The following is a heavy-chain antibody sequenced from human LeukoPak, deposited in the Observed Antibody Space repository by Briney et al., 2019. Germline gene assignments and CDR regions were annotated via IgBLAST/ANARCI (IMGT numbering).Heavy chain of an antibody. Sequence: ASETLSLTCTVSNDSIKDYYWNWIRQPPGKGLEWIGFISNSGSTNYNPSLKSRVTISVDTSKNQFSLKLSSVTAADTAVYYCARSDRTTVTTNGAFDIWGQGTMVTVSS. J-gene: IGHJ3*02. CDR2: ISNSGST. V-gene: IGHV4-59*12. CDR1: NDSIKDYY. D-gene: IGHD4-17*01. CDR3: ARSDRTTVTTNGAFDI.